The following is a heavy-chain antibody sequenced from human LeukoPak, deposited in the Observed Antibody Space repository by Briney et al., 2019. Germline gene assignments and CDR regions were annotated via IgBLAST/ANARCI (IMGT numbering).Heavy chain of an antibody. V-gene: IGHV3-9*01. CDR2: ISWNSGSI. CDR1: GLTFDDYA. Sequence: GESLRLSCAASGLTFDDYAMHWVRQAPGKGREWVSGISWNSGSIGYADSVKGRFTISRDNAKNSLYLQMNSLRAEDRALYYCAKDLEGNNYWGQGTLVTVSS. D-gene: IGHD2/OR15-2a*01. CDR3: AKDLEGNNY. J-gene: IGHJ4*01.